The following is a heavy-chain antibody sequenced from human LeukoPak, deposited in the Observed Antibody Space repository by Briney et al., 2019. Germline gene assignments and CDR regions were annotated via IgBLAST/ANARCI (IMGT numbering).Heavy chain of an antibody. CDR3: ARHLATTVTRGYNTHPIDV. V-gene: IGHV4-4*09. CDR1: GASITNYY. D-gene: IGHD4-17*01. Sequence: SETLSLTCTVSGASITNYYWSWIRQPPGKGLEWIAYISPSGTTKYNPALESRLSISVDTSKNNLSLRLNSVTAADTAVFYCARHLATTVTRGYNTHPIDVWGKGTRVTVYS. CDR2: ISPSGTT. J-gene: IGHJ6*03.